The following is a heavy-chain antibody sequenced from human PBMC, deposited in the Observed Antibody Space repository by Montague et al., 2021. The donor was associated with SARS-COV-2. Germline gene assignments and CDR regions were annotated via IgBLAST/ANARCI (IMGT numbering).Heavy chain of an antibody. CDR2: IYHSGST. CDR1: GYSISSGYY. D-gene: IGHD5-24*01. Sequence: SETLSLTCTVSGYSISSGYYWGWIRQPPGKGLEWIGSIYHSGSTYYNPSLKSRVTISVDTSKNQFSLKLLSSVTAADTAVYYCARDRRRWLQLHNWFDPWGQGTLVTVSS. V-gene: IGHV4-38-2*02. J-gene: IGHJ5*02. CDR3: ARDRRRWLQLHNWFDP.